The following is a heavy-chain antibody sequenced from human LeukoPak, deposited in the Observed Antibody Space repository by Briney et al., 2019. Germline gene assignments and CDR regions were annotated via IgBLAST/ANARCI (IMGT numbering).Heavy chain of an antibody. V-gene: IGHV1-18*01. J-gene: IGHJ4*02. CDR2: ISAYNGNT. CDR1: GYTFTSYG. D-gene: IGHD1-26*01. CDR3: ARGPAGSGSYYPFDY. Sequence: ASVKVSCKASGYTFTSYGISWVRQAPGQGLERMGWISAYNGNTNYAQKLQGRVTMTTDTSTSTAYMELRSLRSDDTAVYYCARGPAGSGSYYPFDYWGQGTLVTVSS.